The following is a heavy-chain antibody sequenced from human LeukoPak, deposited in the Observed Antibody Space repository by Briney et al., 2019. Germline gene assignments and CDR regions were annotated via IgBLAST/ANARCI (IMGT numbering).Heavy chain of an antibody. D-gene: IGHD3-10*01. Sequence: PGTSLRLSCAASGFTFTSYGMHWVRQSPGKGLEWVALITYDGYYTYYSDYVKGRFTISSGTSKNTLYLQMNSLRAEDTAVYYCARDLSPVVRASPMGYWGQGTLVTVSS. V-gene: IGHV3-30*03. CDR2: ITYDGYYT. J-gene: IGHJ4*02. CDR1: GFTFTSYG. CDR3: ARDLSPVVRASPMGY.